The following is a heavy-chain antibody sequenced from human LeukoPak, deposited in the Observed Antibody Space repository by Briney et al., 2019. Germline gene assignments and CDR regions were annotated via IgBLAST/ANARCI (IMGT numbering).Heavy chain of an antibody. CDR3: AKKGYYDGSGYYMYYFDH. Sequence: PGGSLRLSCAASGFTFSIYAMSWVRKAPGKGLEWVSAISGSGGTAYYADSVKGRFTISRDNSKNTLYLLMNSLRAEDTAVYYCAKKGYYDGSGYYMYYFDHWGQGTLVTVSS. CDR2: ISGSGGTA. V-gene: IGHV3-23*01. D-gene: IGHD3-22*01. J-gene: IGHJ4*02. CDR1: GFTFSIYA.